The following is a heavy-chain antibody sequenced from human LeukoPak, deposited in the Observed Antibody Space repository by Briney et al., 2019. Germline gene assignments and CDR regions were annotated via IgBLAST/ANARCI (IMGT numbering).Heavy chain of an antibody. Sequence: ASVKVSCKASGYTFTSYGISWVRQAPGQGLEWMGWISAYNGNTNYAQKLQGRVTMTTDTSTSTAHMELRSLRSDDTAVYYCARKVMYYYDSSGYLIGEDYWGQGTLVIVSS. D-gene: IGHD3-22*01. CDR2: ISAYNGNT. CDR3: ARKVMYYYDSSGYLIGEDY. V-gene: IGHV1-18*01. J-gene: IGHJ4*02. CDR1: GYTFTSYG.